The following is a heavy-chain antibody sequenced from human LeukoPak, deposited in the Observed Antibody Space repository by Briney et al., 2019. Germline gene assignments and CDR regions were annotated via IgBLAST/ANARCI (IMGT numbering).Heavy chain of an antibody. CDR3: ARNEDYFDY. Sequence: PGWSLRLSCEASGFIVSSNYMSGVRQAPGKGLEWVSVIYRGGSTYYADSVKGRFTISRDNSKNTLYLQMNSLRAEDTAVYYCARNEDYFDYWGQGTLVTVFS. J-gene: IGHJ4*02. CDR2: IYRGGST. CDR1: GFIVSSNY. V-gene: IGHV3-53*01.